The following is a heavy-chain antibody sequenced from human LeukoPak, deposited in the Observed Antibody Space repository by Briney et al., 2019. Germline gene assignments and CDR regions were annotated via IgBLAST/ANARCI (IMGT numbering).Heavy chain of an antibody. D-gene: IGHD1-26*01. CDR3: AREPRGFYFDY. V-gene: IGHV3-7*01. CDR2: IKQDGSEK. Sequence: PGGSLRLSCAASGFSFSNYWMNWVRRAPGKGLEWVANIKQDGSEKYYVGSVKGRFTISRDNAKNSLYLQMNSLRAEDTAVYYCAREPRGFYFDYWGQGILVTVSS. CDR1: GFSFSNYW. J-gene: IGHJ4*02.